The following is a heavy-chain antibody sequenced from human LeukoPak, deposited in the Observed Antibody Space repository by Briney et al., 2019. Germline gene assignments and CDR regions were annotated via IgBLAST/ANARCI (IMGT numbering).Heavy chain of an antibody. CDR1: GGSISSYY. CDR3: ARGGAGPDY. Sequence: SSETLSLTCTVSGGSISSYYWSWIRQPPGKGLEWIGYIYYSGSTNYNPSLKSRVTISVDTSKNQLSLKLSSVTAADTAVYYCARGGAGPDYWGQGTLVTVSS. V-gene: IGHV4-59*01. D-gene: IGHD3-16*01. CDR2: IYYSGST. J-gene: IGHJ4*02.